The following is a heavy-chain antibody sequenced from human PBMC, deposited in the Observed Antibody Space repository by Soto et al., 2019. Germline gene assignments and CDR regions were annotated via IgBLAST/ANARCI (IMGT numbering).Heavy chain of an antibody. D-gene: IGHD2-15*01. CDR2: INSDGSVS. CDR3: ARGDCVGGPCYSLAGSFYYYMDV. CDR1: GFTFSNYC. Sequence: EVQLVESGGGLVQPGGSLRLSCAASGFTFSNYCMYWVRQAPGKGLVWVSRINSDGSVSSYADSVKGRLTISRDNVKNTLYLQMNSLRAEDTAVYYCARGDCVGGPCYSLAGSFYYYMDVWGKGTTVTVS. V-gene: IGHV3-74*01. J-gene: IGHJ6*03.